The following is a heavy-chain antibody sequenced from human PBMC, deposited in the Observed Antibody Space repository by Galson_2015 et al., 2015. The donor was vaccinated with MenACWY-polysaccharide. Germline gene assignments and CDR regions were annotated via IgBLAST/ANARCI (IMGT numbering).Heavy chain of an antibody. V-gene: IGHV3-11*01. CDR2: ISTSGSAI. CDR3: AGDGWRSGWFADY. Sequence: SLRLSCAASGFSFSDYYMSWIRQAPGKGLEWVSYISTSGSAISYADSVKGRFAISRDNAKNSLYLQMNSLRAEDTAVYYCAGDGWRSGWFADYCGQGTLVTGSS. CDR1: GFSFSDYY. D-gene: IGHD6-19*01. J-gene: IGHJ4*02.